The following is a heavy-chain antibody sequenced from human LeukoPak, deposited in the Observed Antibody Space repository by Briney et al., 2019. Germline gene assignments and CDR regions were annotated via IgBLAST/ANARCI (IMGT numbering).Heavy chain of an antibody. CDR3: AKVGNIYYGSGSSPPNYYFDY. D-gene: IGHD3-10*01. CDR2: ISGSGGST. V-gene: IGHV3-23*01. J-gene: IGHJ4*02. CDR1: GFTFSSYA. Sequence: GGSLRLSCAASGFTFSSYAMSWVRQAPGKGLEWVSAISGSGGSTYYADSVKGRFTISRDNSKNTLYLQMNSLRAEDTAVYYCAKVGNIYYGSGSSPPNYYFDYRGQGTLVTVSS.